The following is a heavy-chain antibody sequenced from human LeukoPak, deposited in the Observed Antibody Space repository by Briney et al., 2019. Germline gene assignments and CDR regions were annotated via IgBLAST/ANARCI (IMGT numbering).Heavy chain of an antibody. D-gene: IGHD3-16*01. V-gene: IGHV3-23*01. CDR3: ARGSYNPFDY. J-gene: IGHJ4*02. CDR2: ISGRGDST. CDR1: GFTFSTYA. Sequence: GGSLRLSCAASGFTFSTYAMSWVRPAPGKGLEWVSGISGRGDSTNYAASVKGRFTISRDNSKNTQYLQMNSLRAEDTAVYYCARGSYNPFDYWGQGTLVTVSS.